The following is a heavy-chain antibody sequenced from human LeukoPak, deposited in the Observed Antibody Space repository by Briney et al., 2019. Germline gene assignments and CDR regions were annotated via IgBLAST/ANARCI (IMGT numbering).Heavy chain of an antibody. J-gene: IGHJ5*02. V-gene: IGHV4-34*01. D-gene: IGHD3-10*01. CDR3: ARSPYGSGSYSWFDP. CDR1: GGSFSGYY. Sequence: PAETLSLTCAVYGGSFSGYYWRWLRQPPGKGVEGIGEINHSGSTNYNPSLKSRVTISVDTSKNQFSLKLSSVTAADTAVYYCARSPYGSGSYSWFDPWGQGTLVSVPS. CDR2: INHSGST.